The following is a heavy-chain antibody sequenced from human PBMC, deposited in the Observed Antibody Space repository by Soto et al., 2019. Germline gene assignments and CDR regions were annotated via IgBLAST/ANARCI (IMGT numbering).Heavy chain of an antibody. Sequence: SETLSLTCAVYGGSFSGYYWSWIRQPPGKGLEWIGEINHSGSTNYNPSIKSRVTISVDTSKNHFSLKQSSVTAADTAVYYCATSGGYGDYVQALDYWGQGTLVTVSS. CDR3: ATSGGYGDYVQALDY. J-gene: IGHJ4*02. V-gene: IGHV4-34*01. CDR2: INHSGST. CDR1: GGSFSGYY. D-gene: IGHD4-17*01.